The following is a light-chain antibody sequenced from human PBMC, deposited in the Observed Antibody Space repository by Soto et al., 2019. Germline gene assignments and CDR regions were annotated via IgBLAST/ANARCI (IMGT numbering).Light chain of an antibody. V-gene: IGKV1-39*01. J-gene: IGKJ5*01. CDR2: GTS. CDR1: QAINTY. CDR3: QQSYSTLLIT. Sequence: DIQMTQSPSFLSASVGDRVTISCRASQAINTYLNWYQQKPGKAPKLLIYGTSDLQNGVPSRFXGGGSGKDFTLTISSLQPEAFATYYCQQSYSTLLITFGQGTRLEV.